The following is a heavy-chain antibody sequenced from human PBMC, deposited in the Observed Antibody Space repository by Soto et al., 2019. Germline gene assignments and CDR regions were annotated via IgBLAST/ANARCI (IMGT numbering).Heavy chain of an antibody. CDR2: ISGSGGST. CDR1: GFTFSSYA. D-gene: IGHD3-3*01. V-gene: IGHV3-23*01. Sequence: GGSLRLSCAASGFTFSSYAMSWVRQAPGKGLERVSAISGSGGSTYYADSVKGRFTISRDNSKNTLYLQMNSLRAEDTAVYYCAKDRGGYYDFWSGYSPDAFDIWGQGTMVTVSS. CDR3: AKDRGGYYDFWSGYSPDAFDI. J-gene: IGHJ3*02.